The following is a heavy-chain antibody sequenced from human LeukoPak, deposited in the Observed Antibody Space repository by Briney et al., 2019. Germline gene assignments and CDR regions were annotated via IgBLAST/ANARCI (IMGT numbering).Heavy chain of an antibody. CDR1: GGSISSYY. CDR3: ARWGPGGNAFDI. D-gene: IGHD3-16*01. Sequence: PSETLSLTCTVSGGSISSYYWSWIRQPPGKGLEWIGYIYYSGSTNYNPSLKSRVTISVDTSKNQFSLKLSSVTAADTAVYYCARWGPGGNAFDIWGQGTMVTVSS. CDR2: IYYSGST. V-gene: IGHV4-59*01. J-gene: IGHJ3*02.